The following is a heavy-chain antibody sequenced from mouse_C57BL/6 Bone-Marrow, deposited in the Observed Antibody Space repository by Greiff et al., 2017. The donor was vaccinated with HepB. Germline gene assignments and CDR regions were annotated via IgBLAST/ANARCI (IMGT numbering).Heavy chain of an antibody. CDR3: ARWGPYYYGSSCDYFDY. CDR2: IYPRSGNT. D-gene: IGHD1-1*01. Sequence: QVQLQQSGAELARPGASVKLSCKASGYTFTSYGISWVKQRTGQGLEWIGEIYPRSGNTYYNEKFKGKATLTAEKSSSTAYMELRSLTSEDSAVYFCARWGPYYYGSSCDYFDYWGQGTTLTVSS. CDR1: GYTFTSYG. J-gene: IGHJ2*01. V-gene: IGHV1-81*01.